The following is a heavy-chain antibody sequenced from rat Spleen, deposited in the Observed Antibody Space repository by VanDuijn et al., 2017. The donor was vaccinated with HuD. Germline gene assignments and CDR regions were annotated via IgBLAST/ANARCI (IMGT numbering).Heavy chain of an antibody. CDR1: GFTFSNYD. V-gene: IGHV5S23*01. CDR3: ASSDGLPGYFDF. D-gene: IGHD1-12*02. CDR2: ISTGGGNT. Sequence: EVQLVESGGGLVQPGRSLKLSCAASGFTFSNYDMAWVRQAPTKGLEWVASISTGGGNTYYRDSVKGRFTISRDNAKSTLYLQMDSLRSEDTATYYCASSDGLPGYFDFWGPGTMVTVSS. J-gene: IGHJ1*01.